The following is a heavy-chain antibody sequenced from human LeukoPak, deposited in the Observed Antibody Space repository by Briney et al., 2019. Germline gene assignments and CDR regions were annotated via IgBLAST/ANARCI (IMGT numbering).Heavy chain of an antibody. CDR3: ARDRYDFWSGFRDNWFDP. CDR1: GGSISSYY. CDR2: IYYSGST. Sequence: SKTLSLTCTVSGGSISSYYWSWIRQPPGKGLEWIGYIYYSGSTNYNPSLKSRVTISVDTSKNQFSLKLSSVTAADTAVYYCARDRYDFWSGFRDNWFDPWGQGTLVTVSS. V-gene: IGHV4-59*01. D-gene: IGHD3-3*01. J-gene: IGHJ5*02.